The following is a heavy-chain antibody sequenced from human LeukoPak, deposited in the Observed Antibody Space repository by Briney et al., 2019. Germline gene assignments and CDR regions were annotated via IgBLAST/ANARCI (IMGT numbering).Heavy chain of an antibody. CDR2: IYYSGST. D-gene: IGHD2-2*01. J-gene: IGHJ3*02. CDR1: GGSISSYY. V-gene: IGHV4-59*08. Sequence: SETLSLTCTVSGGSISSYYWSWIRQPPGKGLEWIGYIYYSGSTNYNPSLKSRATISVDTSKNQFSLKLSSVTAADTAVYYCARHAPIVVGAFDIWGQGTMVTVSS. CDR3: ARHAPIVVGAFDI.